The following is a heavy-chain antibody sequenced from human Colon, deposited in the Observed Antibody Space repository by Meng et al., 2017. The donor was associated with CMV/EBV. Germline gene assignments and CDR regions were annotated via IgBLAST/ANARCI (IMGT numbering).Heavy chain of an antibody. J-gene: IGHJ5*02. CDR1: RGCVSSGAFP. D-gene: IGHD3-10*02. CDR3: AGYYVGRGGQGP. CDR2: TGDSGTT. Sequence: VPRGCVSSGAFPRSWIRQHPGKGLEWIGHTGDSGTTYYNPSLESRVSISVDTFKNQFSLKVNAVTAADTAVYYCAGYYVGRGGQGPWGQGTLVTVSS. V-gene: IGHV4-31*02.